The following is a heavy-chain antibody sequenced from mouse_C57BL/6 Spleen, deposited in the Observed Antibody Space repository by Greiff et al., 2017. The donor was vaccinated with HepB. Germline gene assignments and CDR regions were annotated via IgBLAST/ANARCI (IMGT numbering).Heavy chain of an antibody. CDR1: GFTFSSYA. D-gene: IGHD1-1*01. CDR2: ISSGGDYI. V-gene: IGHV5-9-1*02. Sequence: DVMLVESGEGLVKPGGSLKLSCAASGFTFSSYAMSWVRQTPEKRLEWVAYISSGGDYIYYADTVKGRFTISRDNARNTLYLQMSSLKSEDTAMYYCTREGKNYYGSSPDYWGQGTTLTVSS. CDR3: TREGKNYYGSSPDY. J-gene: IGHJ2*01.